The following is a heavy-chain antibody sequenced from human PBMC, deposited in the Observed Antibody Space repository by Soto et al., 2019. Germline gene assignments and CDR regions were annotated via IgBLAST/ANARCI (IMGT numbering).Heavy chain of an antibody. CDR3: AKGINDVWSGYCFDY. J-gene: IGHJ4*02. V-gene: IGHV3-23*01. D-gene: IGHD3-3*01. Sequence: EVQLLESGGDLVQPGGSLRLSCAASGFTFSSYAMSWVRQAPGKGLEWVSTLSGSGGSAYYADSVKGRFTISRDNSKNTLYLQMNSLRAEDTAVYYCAKGINDVWSGYCFDYWGQGILVTVSS. CDR2: LSGSGGSA. CDR1: GFTFSSYA.